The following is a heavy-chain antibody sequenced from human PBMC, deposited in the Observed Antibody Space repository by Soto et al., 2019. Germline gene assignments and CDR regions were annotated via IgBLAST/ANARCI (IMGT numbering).Heavy chain of an antibody. V-gene: IGHV1-3*01. Sequence: ASVKDSCKASGYTFTNYAMHWVRQAPGQRLEWMGWINAGNGNTKYSQKFQGRVTITRDTSASTAYMELSSLRSEDTAVYYCARVGAAAGPYYFDYWGQGTLVTVSS. CDR1: GYTFTNYA. D-gene: IGHD6-13*01. CDR2: INAGNGNT. CDR3: ARVGAAAGPYYFDY. J-gene: IGHJ4*02.